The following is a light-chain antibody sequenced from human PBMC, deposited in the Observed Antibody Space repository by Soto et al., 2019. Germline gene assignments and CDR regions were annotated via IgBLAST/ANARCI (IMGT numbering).Light chain of an antibody. J-gene: IGKJ1*01. CDR2: GAS. V-gene: IGKV3-20*01. CDR1: QSVGSTY. Sequence: EIVLTQSPDTLSLSPGERATLSCRASQSVGSTYLACYQQKPGQAPRLLIFGASSRATGIPDRFRGSRSGTDFTLTISRLEPEDFAVYYCQQYGGSPWTFGQGTKVDI. CDR3: QQYGGSPWT.